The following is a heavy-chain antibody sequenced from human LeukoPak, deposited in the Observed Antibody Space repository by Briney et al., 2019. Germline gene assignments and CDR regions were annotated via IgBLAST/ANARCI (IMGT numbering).Heavy chain of an antibody. CDR3: ARGPLIVATTRDAKYYYYGMDV. CDR2: IKQDGSEK. CDR1: GFTFSSYW. Sequence: GGSLRLSCAASGFTFSSYWMSWVRQAPGKGLEWVANIKQDGSEKYYVDSVKGRFTISRDNAKNSLYLQMNSLRAEGTAVYYCARGPLIVATTRDAKYYYYGMDVWGQGTTVTVSS. V-gene: IGHV3-7*01. D-gene: IGHD5-12*01. J-gene: IGHJ6*02.